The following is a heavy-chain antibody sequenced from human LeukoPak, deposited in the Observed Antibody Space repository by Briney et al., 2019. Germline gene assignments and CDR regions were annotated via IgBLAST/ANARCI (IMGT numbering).Heavy chain of an antibody. CDR1: GYTLTNYG. V-gene: IGHV1-18*01. Sequence: ASVKVSCKASGYTLTNYGISWVRQAPGQGLEWMGWISAFHGKTNYAQKLQGRLTMTTDTSTSTAYMELRSLRSDDTAVYYCARDGSIAAAGTSNWFDPWGQGTLVTASS. D-gene: IGHD6-13*01. J-gene: IGHJ5*02. CDR3: ARDGSIAAAGTSNWFDP. CDR2: ISAFHGKT.